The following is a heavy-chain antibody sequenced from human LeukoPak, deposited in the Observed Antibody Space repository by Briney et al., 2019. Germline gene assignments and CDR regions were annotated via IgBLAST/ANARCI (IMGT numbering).Heavy chain of an antibody. CDR1: GYSISSGYY. CDR3: ARVPDYGDYVDAFDI. V-gene: IGHV4-38-2*02. CDR2: IYHSGST. D-gene: IGHD4-17*01. Sequence: SETLSLTCTVSGYSISSGYYWGWIRQPPGKGLEWIGSIYHSGSTYYNPSPKSRVTISVDTSKNQFSLKLSSVTAADTAVYYCARVPDYGDYVDAFDIWGQGTMVTVSS. J-gene: IGHJ3*02.